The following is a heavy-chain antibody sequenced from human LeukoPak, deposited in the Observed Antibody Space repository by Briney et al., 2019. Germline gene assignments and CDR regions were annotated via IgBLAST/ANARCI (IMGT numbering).Heavy chain of an antibody. D-gene: IGHD3-22*01. CDR2: IYYSGST. J-gene: IGHJ4*02. CDR3: ARSRRDDSSGLIDY. CDR1: GGSISSGGYY. Sequence: SQTLSLTCTVSGGSISSGGYYWSWIRQHPGKGLEWIGYIYYSGSTYYNPSLKSRVTISVDTSKNQFSLKLSSVTDADTAVYYCARSRRDDSSGLIDYWGQGTLVTVSS. V-gene: IGHV4-31*03.